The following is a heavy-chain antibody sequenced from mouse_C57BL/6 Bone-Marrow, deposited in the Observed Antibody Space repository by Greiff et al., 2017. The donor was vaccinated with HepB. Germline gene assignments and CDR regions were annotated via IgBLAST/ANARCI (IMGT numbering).Heavy chain of an antibody. V-gene: IGHV5-4*01. CDR3: ASRAGTRGFDY. D-gene: IGHD3-3*01. J-gene: IGHJ2*01. CDR2: ISDGGSYT. Sequence: EVQGVESGGGLVKPGGSLKLSCAASGFTFSSYAMSWVRQTPEKRLEWVATISDGGSYTYYPDNVKGRFTISRDNAKNNLYLQMSHLKSEDTAMYYSASRAGTRGFDYGGQGTTPTVSS. CDR1: GFTFSSYA.